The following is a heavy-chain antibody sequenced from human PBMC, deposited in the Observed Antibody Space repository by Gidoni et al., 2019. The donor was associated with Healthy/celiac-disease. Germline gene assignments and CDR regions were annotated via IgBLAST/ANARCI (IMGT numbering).Heavy chain of an antibody. J-gene: IGHJ5*02. D-gene: IGHD1-26*01. CDR3: ARQYSGSYYGYNWFDP. Sequence: QLQLQESGPGLVKPSETLSLTCTVSGGSISSSSYYWGWIRQPPGKGLEWIGSIYYSGSTYYNPSLKSRVTISVDTSKNQFSLKLSSVTAADTAVYYCARQYSGSYYGYNWFDPWGQGTLVTVSS. CDR1: GGSISSSSYY. V-gene: IGHV4-39*01. CDR2: IYYSGST.